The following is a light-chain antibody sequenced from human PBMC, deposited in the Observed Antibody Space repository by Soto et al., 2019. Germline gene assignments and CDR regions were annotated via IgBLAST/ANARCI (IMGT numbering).Light chain of an antibody. CDR3: LLSYSAARRGV. CDR1: TGAVTSGHY. J-gene: IGLJ1*01. Sequence: QAVVTQEPSLTVSLGGTVTLTCGSSTGAVTSGHYPYWFQQKPGQAPRTLIYDTSNKHSWTPARFSGSLLGGKAALTLSGAQPEDEAEYYCLLSYSAARRGVFGTGTKVTVL. CDR2: DTS. V-gene: IGLV7-46*01.